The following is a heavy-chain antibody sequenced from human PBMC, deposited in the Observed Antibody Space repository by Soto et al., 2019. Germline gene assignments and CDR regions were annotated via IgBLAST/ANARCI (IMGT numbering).Heavy chain of an antibody. D-gene: IGHD5-12*01. CDR3: ARATERWLQSPFDY. CDR2: IYPGDSDT. CDR1: GYSFTSYW. J-gene: IGHJ4*02. V-gene: IGHV5-51*01. Sequence: GESLKISCKGSGYSFTSYWIGWVRQIPGKGLEWMGIIYPGDSDTRYSPSFQGQVTISADKSISTAYPQWSSLKASDTAMYYCARATERWLQSPFDYWGQGTLVTVSS.